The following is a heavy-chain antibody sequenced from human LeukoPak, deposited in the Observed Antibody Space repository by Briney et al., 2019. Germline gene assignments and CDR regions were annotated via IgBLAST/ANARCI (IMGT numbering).Heavy chain of an antibody. Sequence: GASVKVSCKASGYTFTGYYMHWVRQAPGQGLEWMGWINPNSGGTNYAQKFQGRVTMTRDTSISTAYMELSGLRSDDTAVYYCATTRNYYYGMDVWGQGTTVTVSS. D-gene: IGHD1-1*01. CDR1: GYTFTGYY. V-gene: IGHV1-2*02. CDR3: ATTRNYYYGMDV. CDR2: INPNSGGT. J-gene: IGHJ6*02.